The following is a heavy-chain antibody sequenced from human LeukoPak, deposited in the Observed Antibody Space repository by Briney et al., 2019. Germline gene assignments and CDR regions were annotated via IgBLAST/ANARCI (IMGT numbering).Heavy chain of an antibody. D-gene: IGHD3-16*01. J-gene: IGHJ6*03. Sequence: PGGSLRLSCAASGFTFSSYAMSWVRQAPGKGLKWVSTINDNGAGTYCADSVKGGFTISRDNSYNTVSLQMNSLRDEDTGVYYCAKGLRTGVGPYMGYHYYMDVWGKGATVTVSS. V-gene: IGHV3-23*01. CDR2: INDNGAGT. CDR3: AKGLRTGVGPYMGYHYYMDV. CDR1: GFTFSSYA.